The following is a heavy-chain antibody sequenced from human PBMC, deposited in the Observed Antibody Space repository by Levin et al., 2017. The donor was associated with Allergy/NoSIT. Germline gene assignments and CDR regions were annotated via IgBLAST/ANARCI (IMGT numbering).Heavy chain of an antibody. J-gene: IGHJ5*02. V-gene: IGHV3-43*01. CDR3: TRGHSGWEGSWFGA. Sequence: PGESLKISCVVSGFTFDDYTMHWVRQVPGKGLEWMSLISWSGDTTKYADPVKGRFTISRDNRKSSLYLEMSNLRTEDSALYYCTRGHSGWEGSWFGAWGQGTLVTVSS. CDR2: ISWSGDTT. CDR1: GFTFDDYT. D-gene: IGHD6-19*01.